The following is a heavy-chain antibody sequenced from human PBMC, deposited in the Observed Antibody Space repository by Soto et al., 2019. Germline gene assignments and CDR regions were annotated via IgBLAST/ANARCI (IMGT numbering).Heavy chain of an antibody. CDR1: GGSISSGGYY. V-gene: IGHV4-31*03. Sequence: QVQLQESGPGLVKPSQTLSLTCTVSGGSISSGGYYWSWIRQHPGKGLEWIGYIYYSGSTYYNPSLKERVKNSGDTVKNPFSLKLNFVTGADTAVYYCARAASALYGAYSGFDPWGQGTLVTVCS. J-gene: IGHJ5*02. CDR2: IYYSGST. D-gene: IGHD4-17*01. CDR3: ARAASALYGAYSGFDP.